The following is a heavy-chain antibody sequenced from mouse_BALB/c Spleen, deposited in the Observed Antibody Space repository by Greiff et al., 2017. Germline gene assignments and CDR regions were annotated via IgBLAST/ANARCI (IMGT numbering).Heavy chain of an antibody. V-gene: IGHV1-55*01. J-gene: IGHJ4*01. CDR1: GYTFTSYW. CDR2: IYPGRGIT. Sequence: QVQLQQPGAELVKPGASVKMSCKASGYTFTSYWINWVKQRPGQGLEWIGDIYPGRGITNYNEKLKSKATLTLDTSSSTAYMQLSSLTSEDSAVYYCSSGYVNYGAMGYWGQETSVTVSS. CDR3: SSGYVNYGAMGY. D-gene: IGHD2-10*02.